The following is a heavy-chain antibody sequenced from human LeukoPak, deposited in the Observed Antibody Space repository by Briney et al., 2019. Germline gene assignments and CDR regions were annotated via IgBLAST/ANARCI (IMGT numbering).Heavy chain of an antibody. J-gene: IGHJ3*02. CDR2: ISSSSSYI. V-gene: IGHV3-21*01. D-gene: IGHD5-12*01. CDR1: GFTFSYYG. CDR3: ARDADYSGAFDI. Sequence: PGGSLRLSCAVSGFTFSYYGMNWVRQAPGKGLEWVSSISSSSSYIYYADSVKGRFTISRDNAKNSLYLQMNSLRAEDTAVYYCARDADYSGAFDIWGQGTMVTVSS.